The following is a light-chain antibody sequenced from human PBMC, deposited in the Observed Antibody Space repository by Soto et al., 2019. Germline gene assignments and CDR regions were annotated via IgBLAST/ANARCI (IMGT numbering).Light chain of an antibody. CDR2: AAS. CDR3: LQDYNNPLT. Sequence: AIQMTQSPSSLSASVGDRVTITCRASQGIRNALGWYQQKPGKAPKLLIYAASSLQSGVPSRFSGSGSGTDFTLTISSLQPEDFATYYCLQDYNNPLTFGQWTKVEIK. J-gene: IGKJ1*01. CDR1: QGIRNA. V-gene: IGKV1-6*01.